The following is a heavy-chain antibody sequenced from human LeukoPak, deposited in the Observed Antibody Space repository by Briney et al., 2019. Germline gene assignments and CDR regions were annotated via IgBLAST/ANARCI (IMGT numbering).Heavy chain of an antibody. V-gene: IGHV1-46*01. CDR1: GYTFTSYG. J-gene: IGHJ4*02. D-gene: IGHD3-10*01. CDR3: ARRAVRGVIDY. CDR2: INPSGGST. Sequence: ASVKVSCKASGYTFTSYGISWVRQAPGQGLEWMGIINPSGGSTSYAQKFQGRVTMTRDTSTSTVYMELSSLRSEDTAVYYCARRAVRGVIDYWGQGTLVTVSS.